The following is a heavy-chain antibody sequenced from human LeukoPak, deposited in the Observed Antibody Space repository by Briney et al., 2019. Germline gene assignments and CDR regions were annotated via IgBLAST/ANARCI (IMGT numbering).Heavy chain of an antibody. V-gene: IGHV3-74*01. J-gene: IGHJ4*02. D-gene: IGHD5-18*01. CDR2: IDNEGSST. CDR1: GFTFSSYW. CDR3: ATGSGLWSPDY. Sequence: QPGGSLRLSCAASGFTFSSYWMHWVRQAPGKGLVWVSRIDNEGSSTSYADSVKGRFTISRDNAKNRLYVQMNRLRVEDTAVYYCATGSGLWSPDYWGQGTLVTVSS.